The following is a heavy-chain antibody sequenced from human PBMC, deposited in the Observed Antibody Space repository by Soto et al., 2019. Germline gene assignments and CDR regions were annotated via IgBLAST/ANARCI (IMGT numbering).Heavy chain of an antibody. J-gene: IGHJ4*03. V-gene: IGHV4-31*03. CDR1: GDSIRGGGHY. D-gene: IGHD7-27*01. CDR2: VYHSGST. CDR3: ARDTGLAPTVWGY. Sequence: QVQLQESGPGLVKPSQTLSLPCSVSGDSIRGGGHYWNWIRQFPGKGLEWIGYVYHSGSTHYNPSLRGRLTISIDTSKNQFSLRLISVTAADTALYYCARDTGLAPTVWGYWGHGTQVTVSS.